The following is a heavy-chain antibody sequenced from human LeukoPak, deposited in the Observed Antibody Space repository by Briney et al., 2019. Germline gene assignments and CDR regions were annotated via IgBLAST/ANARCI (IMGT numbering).Heavy chain of an antibody. CDR3: ARDLGVGDCSGGSCFDY. D-gene: IGHD2-15*01. CDR2: IIPIFGTA. CDR1: GYTFTTYD. Sequence: VASVKVSCKASGYTFTTYDINWVRQAPGQGLEWMGGIIPIFGTANYAQKFQGRVTITADKSTSTAYMELSSLRSEDTAVYYCARDLGVGDCSGGSCFDYWGQGTLVTVSS. V-gene: IGHV1-69*06. J-gene: IGHJ4*02.